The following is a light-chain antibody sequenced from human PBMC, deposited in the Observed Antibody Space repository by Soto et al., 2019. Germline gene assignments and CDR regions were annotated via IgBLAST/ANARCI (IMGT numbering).Light chain of an antibody. J-gene: IGKJ2*01. Sequence: DIPMTQSPSTLSASVGDRVTITCRASQTISSWLAWYQQKPGKAPKLLIYDASSLESGVPSRFSGSGSGTEFTLTISSLQPDDFATSYCQQYNNYSPYTFGQGTKLEIK. V-gene: IGKV1-5*01. CDR3: QQYNNYSPYT. CDR2: DAS. CDR1: QTISSW.